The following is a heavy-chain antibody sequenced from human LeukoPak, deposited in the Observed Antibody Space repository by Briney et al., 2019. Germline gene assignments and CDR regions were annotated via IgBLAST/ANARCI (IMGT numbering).Heavy chain of an antibody. Sequence: QPGGSLRLSCAAFGFTVSSNYMSWVRQAPGKGLEWVSVIYSGGSTYYADSVKGRFTTSRDNSKNTLYLQMNSLRAEDTAVYYCARSPPHYDSSGYPLAFDIWGQGTMVTVSS. CDR3: ARSPPHYDSSGYPLAFDI. CDR1: GFTVSSNY. J-gene: IGHJ3*02. D-gene: IGHD3-22*01. V-gene: IGHV3-53*01. CDR2: IYSGGST.